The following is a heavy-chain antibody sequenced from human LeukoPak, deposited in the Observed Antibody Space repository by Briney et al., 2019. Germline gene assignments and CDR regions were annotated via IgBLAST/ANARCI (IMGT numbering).Heavy chain of an antibody. J-gene: IGHJ4*02. Sequence: GGSLRLSCAASGFTFSNYWMHWVRQVPEKGLVWVSRVNPDGSSITYANSVKGRFASSRDNAKNTLYLQMSRLRGEDTAVYYCARGGSYGDYWGQGVLVTVSS. CDR2: VNPDGSSI. CDR3: ARGGSYGDY. V-gene: IGHV3-74*01. D-gene: IGHD3-16*01. CDR1: GFTFSNYW.